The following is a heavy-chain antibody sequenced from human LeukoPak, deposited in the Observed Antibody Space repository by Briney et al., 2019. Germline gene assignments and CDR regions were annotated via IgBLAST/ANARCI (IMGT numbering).Heavy chain of an antibody. CDR2: IYYSGST. D-gene: IGHD3-10*01. J-gene: IGHJ4*02. CDR3: ARLTAGYYGSGSYD. V-gene: IGHV4-39*01. CDR1: GGSISSSSYY. Sequence: PSETLSLTCTVSGGSISSSSYYWGWIRQPPGKGLEWIGSIYYSGSTYYNPSLKGPVTISVDTSKNQSSLKLSSVTAADTAVYYCARLTAGYYGSGSYDWGQGTLVTVSS.